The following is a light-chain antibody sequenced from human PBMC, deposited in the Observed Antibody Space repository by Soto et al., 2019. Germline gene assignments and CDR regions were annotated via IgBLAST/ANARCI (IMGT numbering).Light chain of an antibody. V-gene: IGKV3-20*01. CDR3: QQHGSSPFT. Sequence: EIVLTQSPGTLSLSPGERATLSCRASQSVSSSYLAWYQQKPGQAPRLLIYGASSRATGIPDRFSGSGSGTDFTLTISRLEPEDLAVYYCQQHGSSPFTFGPGTKVDIK. J-gene: IGKJ3*01. CDR2: GAS. CDR1: QSVSSSY.